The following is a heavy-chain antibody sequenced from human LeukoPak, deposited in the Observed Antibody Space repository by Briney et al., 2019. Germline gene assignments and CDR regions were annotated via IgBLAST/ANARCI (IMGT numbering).Heavy chain of an antibody. CDR3: ASLDCSSTSCYPQIYYYGMDV. J-gene: IGHJ6*02. V-gene: IGHV4-39*01. Sequence: PSETQSLTCTVSGGSISSSSYYWGWIRQPPGKGLEWIGSIYFSGSTYYNPSLKSRVTISVDTSKNQFSLKLSSVTAADTAVYYCASLDCSSTSCYPQIYYYGMDVWGQGTTVTVSS. D-gene: IGHD2-2*01. CDR2: IYFSGST. CDR1: GGSISSSSYY.